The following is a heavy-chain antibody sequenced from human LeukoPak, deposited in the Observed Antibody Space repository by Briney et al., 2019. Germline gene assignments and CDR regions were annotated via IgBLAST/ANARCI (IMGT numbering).Heavy chain of an antibody. CDR1: GYTFTSYD. CDR3: ARGRRRTMVRGASKGYYYYMDV. Sequence: ASVKVSCKASGYTFTSYDINWVRQATGQGLEWMGWMNPNSGNTGYAQKFQGRVTMTRNTSISTAYMELSSLRSEDTAVYYCARGRRRTMVRGASKGYYYYMDVWGKGTTVTVSS. D-gene: IGHD3-10*01. J-gene: IGHJ6*03. V-gene: IGHV1-8*01. CDR2: MNPNSGNT.